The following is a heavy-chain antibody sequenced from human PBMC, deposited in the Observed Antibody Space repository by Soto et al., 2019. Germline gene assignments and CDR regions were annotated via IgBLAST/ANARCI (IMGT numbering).Heavy chain of an antibody. CDR2: ISHSGSYI. V-gene: IGHV3-21*01. D-gene: IGHD3-16*02. CDR1: GFTFNTYS. Sequence: GGSLRLSCAASGFTFNTYSMNWVRQAPGKGLEWVSSISHSGSYIHYADSVKGRFTISRDNAKNSLYLQVSSLRAEDTALYYCARDPRGPVGIWGTYPLIYYFDYWGQGALVTVSS. J-gene: IGHJ4*02. CDR3: ARDPRGPVGIWGTYPLIYYFDY.